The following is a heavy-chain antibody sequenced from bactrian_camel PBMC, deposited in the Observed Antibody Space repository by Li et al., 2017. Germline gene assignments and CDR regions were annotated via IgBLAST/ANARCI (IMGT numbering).Heavy chain of an antibody. D-gene: IGHD5*01. Sequence: VQLVESGGGSVQAGGSLRLSRAASGYPYSRYCMGWFRQGPGKEREEVAIIDRDGSTSYADSVKGRFTISQDVARNMLYLQMNSLKPEDTAMYYCAAALIRVGLRLLSPTEGQGTQVTVS. CDR2: IDRDGST. CDR1: GYPYSRYC. V-gene: IGHV3S53*01. J-gene: IGHJ4*01.